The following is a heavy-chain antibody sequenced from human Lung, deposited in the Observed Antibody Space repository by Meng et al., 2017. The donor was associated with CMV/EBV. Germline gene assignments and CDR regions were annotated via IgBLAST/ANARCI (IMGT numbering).Heavy chain of an antibody. J-gene: IGHJ6*02. CDR1: GFTFSDYG. CDR2: ISFDGNEK. CDR3: ARAMRGPYCTSTTCPTANYYNYGMDV. D-gene: IGHD2-2*01. V-gene: IGHV3-30*04. Sequence: GESLKISCAASGFTFSDYGVHWVRQAPGKGLEWVTVISFDGNEKYYADSVKGRFTISRDNSKNTLSLQMNSLRPEDTAVYYCARAMRGPYCTSTTCPTANYYNYGMDVXGQGXTVTVSS.